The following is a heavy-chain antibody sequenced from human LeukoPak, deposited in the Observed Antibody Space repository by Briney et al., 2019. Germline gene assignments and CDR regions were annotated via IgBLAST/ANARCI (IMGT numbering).Heavy chain of an antibody. Sequence: SQTLSLTCTVSGGSISSGGYYWSWIRQHPGKGLEWIGYIYYSGSTYYNPSLKSRVTISVDTSKNQFSLKLSSVTAADTAVYYCARKFDDCSSTSCYVVDAFDIWGQGTMVTVSS. CDR1: GGSISSGGYY. J-gene: IGHJ3*02. D-gene: IGHD2-2*01. V-gene: IGHV4-31*03. CDR2: IYYSGST. CDR3: ARKFDDCSSTSCYVVDAFDI.